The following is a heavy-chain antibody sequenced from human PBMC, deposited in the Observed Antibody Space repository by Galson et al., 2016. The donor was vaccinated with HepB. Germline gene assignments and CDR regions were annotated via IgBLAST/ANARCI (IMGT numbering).Heavy chain of an antibody. CDR2: ISGYNGRT. V-gene: IGHV1-18*04. CDR1: GYNFIGNA. D-gene: IGHD6-19*01. J-gene: IGHJ6*03. Sequence: SVKVSCKASGYNFIGNAIYWVRQAPGQGLEWMRWISGYNGRTNYAQRLQGRVTMTTDTSTSTAYMELRSLRSDDTAVYYCAREEGTRLGYMDVWGRGTTVTVSS. CDR3: AREEGTRLGYMDV.